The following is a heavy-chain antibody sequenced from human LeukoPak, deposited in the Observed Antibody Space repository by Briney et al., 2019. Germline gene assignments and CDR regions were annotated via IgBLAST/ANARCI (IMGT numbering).Heavy chain of an antibody. CDR3: ARSSRYDIWTGYPY. J-gene: IGHJ4*02. CDR2: INANSGGT. D-gene: IGHD3-9*01. V-gene: IGHV1-2*02. Sequence: ASVKVSSKASGYTFTDYYLHWVRQAPGQGLEWMGWINANSGGTNYAQKFQGRVTMTRDTSISTAYMELSRLRSDDTAVYYCARSSRYDIWTGYPYWGQGTLVTVSP. CDR1: GYTFTDYY.